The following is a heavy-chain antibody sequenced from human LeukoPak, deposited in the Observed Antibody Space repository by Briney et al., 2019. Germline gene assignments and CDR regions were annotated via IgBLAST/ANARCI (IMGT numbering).Heavy chain of an antibody. V-gene: IGHV3-23*01. Sequence: GGSLRLSCAASGFTFSSYAMSWVRQAPGKGLKWVSAISGSGGSTYYADSVKGRFTISRDNSKNTLYLQMNSLRAEDTAVYYCAKDPRGSVTTAFDYWGQGTLVTVSS. CDR1: GFTFSSYA. CDR2: ISGSGGST. D-gene: IGHD4-17*01. CDR3: AKDPRGSVTTAFDY. J-gene: IGHJ4*02.